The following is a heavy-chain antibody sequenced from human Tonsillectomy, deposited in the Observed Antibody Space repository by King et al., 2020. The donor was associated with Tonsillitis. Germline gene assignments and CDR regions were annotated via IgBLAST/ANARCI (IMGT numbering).Heavy chain of an antibody. CDR2: IDSSVST. CDR3: ARESGGYFDY. Sequence: VQLQQWGAGLLKPSETLSLTCAVYGGSFSDHFLSWIRQPPGKGLEWVGGIDSSVSTNYNPALKSRVTISRDTSQNHFSLKPKSVTAADTGVYYCARESGGYFDYWGQGTLVTVSS. D-gene: IGHD3-10*01. V-gene: IGHV4-34*01. J-gene: IGHJ4*02. CDR1: GGSFSDHF.